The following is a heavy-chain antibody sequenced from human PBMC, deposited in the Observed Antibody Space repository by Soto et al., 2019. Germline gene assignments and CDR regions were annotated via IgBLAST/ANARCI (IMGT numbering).Heavy chain of an antibody. J-gene: IGHJ5*02. CDR3: VRDRGYTFGSAFDP. Sequence: GGSLRLSCAASGFTFSTYGMHWVRQAPGKGLEWVAVIWYDGSNKYYADSVKGRFTISRDNSKNTVYLQMNSLKGEDTAVYYCVRDRGYTFGSAFDPWGQGTLVTVSS. CDR1: GFTFSTYG. CDR2: IWYDGSNK. V-gene: IGHV3-33*08. D-gene: IGHD5-18*01.